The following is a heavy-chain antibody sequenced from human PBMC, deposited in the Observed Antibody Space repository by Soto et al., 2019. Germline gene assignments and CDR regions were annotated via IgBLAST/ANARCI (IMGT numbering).Heavy chain of an antibody. J-gene: IGHJ3*02. V-gene: IGHV3-30*03. CDR1: GFNFVSHA. Sequence: QVQLVESGGGVVQPGRSLRLSCAGSGFNFVSHAMHWVRQAPGKGMEWVAVISFDGSDIYYANSVKGRFTIARENSKNSLFLRMNSLRADETAVYYCAATPEWDLLRIWGQGTMVTVSS. D-gene: IGHD1-26*01. CDR2: ISFDGSDI. CDR3: AATPEWDLLRI.